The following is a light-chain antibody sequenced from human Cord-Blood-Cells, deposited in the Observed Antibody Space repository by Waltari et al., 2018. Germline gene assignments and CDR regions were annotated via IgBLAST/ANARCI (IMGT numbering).Light chain of an antibody. CDR1: SSNIGSNY. CDR2: RNN. V-gene: IGLV1-47*01. J-gene: IGLJ3*02. CDR3: AAWDDSLSGWV. Sequence: QSVLTQPPSASGTPGQRVTISCSGSSSNIGSNYVYWYQQLPGTVPKLLIHRNNQRPSGVPDRFSGSKSGTSASLAISGLRSEDEADYYCAAWDDSLSGWVFGGGTKLTVL.